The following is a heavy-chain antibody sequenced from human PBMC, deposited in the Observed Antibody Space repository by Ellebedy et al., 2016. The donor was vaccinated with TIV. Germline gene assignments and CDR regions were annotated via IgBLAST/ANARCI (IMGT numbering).Heavy chain of an antibody. D-gene: IGHD6-13*01. Sequence: AASVKVSCKASGYTFTGYYMHWARQAPGQGPEWMGWINPNSGGTNYAQKFQGRVTMIRDTSISTAYMELSSLRSDDTGVYYCARHSKPAGYTSTWAFDYWGQGTLVTVSS. CDR2: INPNSGGT. V-gene: IGHV1-2*02. CDR1: GYTFTGYY. J-gene: IGHJ4*02. CDR3: ARHSKPAGYTSTWAFDY.